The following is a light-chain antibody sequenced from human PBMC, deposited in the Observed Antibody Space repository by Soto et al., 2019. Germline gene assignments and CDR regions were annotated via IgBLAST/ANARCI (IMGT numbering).Light chain of an antibody. CDR3: QKSDHLPL. V-gene: IGKV1-33*01. J-gene: IGKJ3*01. CDR2: DAF. CDR1: HDIGNS. Sequence: DIQMTQSPPSLSASVGDRVTITCQASHDIGNSLNWFQHKPGKAPNLVIYDAFNLEIGVPSRFSGSGSGTDFTVPISSLRPEDIATYYCQKSDHLPLFGPGTKVESK.